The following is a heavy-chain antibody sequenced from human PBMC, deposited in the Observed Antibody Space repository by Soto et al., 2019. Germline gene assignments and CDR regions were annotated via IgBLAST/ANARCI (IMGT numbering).Heavy chain of an antibody. J-gene: IGHJ5*02. CDR3: ARAGTTMVRGVISGWFDP. V-gene: IGHV4-59*01. D-gene: IGHD3-10*01. Sequence: SWIRQPPGKGLEWIGYIYYSGSTNYNPSLKSRVTISVDTSKNQFSLKLSSVTAADTAVYYCARAGTTMVRGVISGWFDPWGQGTLVTVSS. CDR2: IYYSGST.